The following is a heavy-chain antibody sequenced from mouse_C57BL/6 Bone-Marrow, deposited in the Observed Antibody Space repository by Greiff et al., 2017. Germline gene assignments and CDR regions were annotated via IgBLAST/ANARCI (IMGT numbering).Heavy chain of an antibody. CDR2: IWGGGST. Sequence: QVQLQQSGPGLVAPSQSLSITCTVSGFSLTSSGVDWVRQPPGKGLEWLGVIWGGGSTNYNSALMFRLSSSKDNSKSQVFLKMNSLQTDDTAMYYCAKHEGDYYGSSHCAYWGQGTLVTVSA. CDR3: AKHEGDYYGSSHCAY. V-gene: IGHV2-9*01. CDR1: GFSLTSSG. D-gene: IGHD1-1*01. J-gene: IGHJ3*01.